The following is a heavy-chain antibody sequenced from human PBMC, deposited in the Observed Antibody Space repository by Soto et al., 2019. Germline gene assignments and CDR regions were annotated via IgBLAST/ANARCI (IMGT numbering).Heavy chain of an antibody. CDR2: VYRTGST. V-gene: IGHV4-4*02. J-gene: IGHJ4*02. Sequence: PSETLSLTCAVSGGSISTSNWCSWVRQPPGKGLEWIGEVYRTGSTNYNPSLESRLTISVDKSKNQFSLKLTSVTAADTAVYYCARARATIAAAAIFDCWGQGTPVTVSS. CDR1: GGSISTSNW. CDR3: ARARATIAAAAIFDC. D-gene: IGHD6-13*01.